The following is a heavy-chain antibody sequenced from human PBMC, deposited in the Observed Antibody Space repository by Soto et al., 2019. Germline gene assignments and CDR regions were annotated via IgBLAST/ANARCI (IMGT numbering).Heavy chain of an antibody. CDR2: IYYTGKT. Sequence: SETLSLTCSVSGDYIHVGGYYWTWIRQRPGKGLEWTGYIYYTGKTYYNPSLESRLTMSVDRSKNQFSLRLTSVTAADTAVYFCGRDLTSNANCIDPWGQGTLVTVSS. CDR3: GRDLTSNANCIDP. V-gene: IGHV4-30-4*01. D-gene: IGHD2-2*01. CDR1: GDYIHVGGYY. J-gene: IGHJ5*02.